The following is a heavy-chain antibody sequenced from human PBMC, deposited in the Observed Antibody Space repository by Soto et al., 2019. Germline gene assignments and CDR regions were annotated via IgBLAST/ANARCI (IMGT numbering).Heavy chain of an antibody. CDR2: IIPIFGTA. D-gene: IGHD2-15*01. CDR3: ARDPYPAFDIRWGADCSVGSCTTFSANYYYGMDV. V-gene: IGHV1-69*13. Sequence: SSVKVSCKASGGTFSSYAISWVRQAPGQGLEWMGGIIPIFGTANYAQKFQGRVTITADESTSTAYMELSSLRSEDTAVYYCARDPYPAFDIRWGADCSVGSCTTFSANYYYGMDVWG. J-gene: IGHJ6*02. CDR1: GGTFSSYA.